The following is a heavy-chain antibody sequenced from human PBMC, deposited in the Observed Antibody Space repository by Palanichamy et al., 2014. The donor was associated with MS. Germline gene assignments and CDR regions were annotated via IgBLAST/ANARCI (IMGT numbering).Heavy chain of an antibody. J-gene: IGHJ4*02. Sequence: EVQLVESGGGLVQPGGSLRLSCAASGFTFSSYWMSWVRQAPGKGLEWMAIIKQDGSEKYYVDSVKGRFTVSRDNAKNSLYLQMTSLRAEDTAVYYCARRCIAAGTYYFDYWGQGTLVTVSS. CDR2: IKQDGSEK. V-gene: IGHV3-7*02. D-gene: IGHD6-13*01. CDR1: GFTFSSYW. CDR3: ARRCIAAGTYYFDY.